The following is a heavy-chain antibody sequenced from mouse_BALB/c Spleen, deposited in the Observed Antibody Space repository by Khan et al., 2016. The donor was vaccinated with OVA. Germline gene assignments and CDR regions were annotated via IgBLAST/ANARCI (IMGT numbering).Heavy chain of an antibody. CDR1: GFSLTTYG. CDR3: ARWFDGYSSLYAMDY. Sequence: VQLKESGPGLVAPSQSLSITCTVSGFSLTTYGVHWVHQPPGKGLEWLVVIWSDGSTNYNSVLKSRLSISKHNSKSQVFLKMNSLQTDDTAMYYCARWFDGYSSLYAMDYWGQGTSVTVSS. V-gene: IGHV2-6*02. D-gene: IGHD2-3*01. J-gene: IGHJ4*01. CDR2: IWSDGST.